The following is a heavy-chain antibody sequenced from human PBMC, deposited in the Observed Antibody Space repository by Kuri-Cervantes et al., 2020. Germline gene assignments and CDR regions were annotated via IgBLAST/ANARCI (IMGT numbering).Heavy chain of an antibody. CDR3: ARPGVDDGAVDY. CDR1: GYTFTYRY. D-gene: IGHD2-8*01. J-gene: IGHJ4*02. V-gene: IGHV1-45*02. CDR2: ITPFNGNT. Sequence: SVKVSCKASGYTFTYRYLHWVRQAPGQALEWMGWITPFNGNTNYAQKFQDRVTITRDRSMSTAYMELSSLRSEDTAVYYCARPGVDDGAVDYWGQGTLVTVSS.